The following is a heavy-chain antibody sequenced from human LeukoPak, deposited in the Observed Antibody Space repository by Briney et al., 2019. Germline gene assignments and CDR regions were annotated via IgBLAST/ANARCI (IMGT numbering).Heavy chain of an antibody. J-gene: IGHJ4*02. V-gene: IGHV3-33*01. CDR1: GFTFSSYG. Sequence: PGGSLRLSCAASGFTFSSYGMHGVRQAPGKGLEWVAGIWYDGRNKYYADSVKGRFTISRDNSKNTLYLQMNSLRAEDTAVYYCARERCSGGSCYGSNYFDYWGQGTLVTVSS. CDR3: ARERCSGGSCYGSNYFDY. D-gene: IGHD2-15*01. CDR2: IWYDGRNK.